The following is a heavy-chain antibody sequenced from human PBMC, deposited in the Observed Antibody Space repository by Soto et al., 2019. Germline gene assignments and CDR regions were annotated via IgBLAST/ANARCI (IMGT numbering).Heavy chain of an antibody. CDR3: AKAPHGGTTVTSYYFDY. CDR1: GFTFSSYG. Sequence: HPGGSLRLSCAASGFTFSSYGMHWVRQAPGKGLEWVAVISYDGSNKYYADSVKGRFTISRDNSKNTLYLQMNSLRAEDTAVYYCAKAPHGGTTVTSYYFDYWGQGTLVTVSS. J-gene: IGHJ4*02. V-gene: IGHV3-30*18. CDR2: ISYDGSNK. D-gene: IGHD4-17*01.